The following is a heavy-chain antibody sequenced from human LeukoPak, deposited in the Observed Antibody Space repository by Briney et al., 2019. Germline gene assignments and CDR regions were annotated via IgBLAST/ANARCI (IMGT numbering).Heavy chain of an antibody. CDR2: IRYDGSNK. CDR1: GFTFSSYG. J-gene: IGHJ4*02. V-gene: IGHV3-30*02. CDR3: VPNPRWLLDY. Sequence: GGSLRLSCAASGFTFSSYGMHWVRQAPGKGLEWVAFIRYDGSNKYYADSVKGRFTISRDNSKNTLYLQMNSLSAEDTAVYYCVPNPRWLLDYWGQGTLVTVSS. D-gene: IGHD4-23*01.